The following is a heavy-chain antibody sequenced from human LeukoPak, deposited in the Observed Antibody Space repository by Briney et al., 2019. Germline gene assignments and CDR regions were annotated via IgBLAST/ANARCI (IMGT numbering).Heavy chain of an antibody. D-gene: IGHD3-10*01. Sequence: GGSLRLSCAASGFTFSNYAMNWVRQAPGKGLEWVSYISSSSNSIHYADSVRGRFAVSRDNAKNSLYLQMNSLGHEDSAVYYCARDNRGVKAFDYWGQGTLVTVSS. J-gene: IGHJ4*02. CDR1: GFTFSNYA. V-gene: IGHV3-48*02. CDR2: ISSSSNSI. CDR3: ARDNRGVKAFDY.